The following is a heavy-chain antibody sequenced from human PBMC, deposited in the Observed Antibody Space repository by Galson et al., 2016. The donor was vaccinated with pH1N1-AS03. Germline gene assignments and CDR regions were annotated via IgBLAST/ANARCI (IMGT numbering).Heavy chain of an antibody. CDR2: ISNSGGTT. Sequence: SLRLSCAASGFTFSSYAMNWVRQAPGKGLEWVSAISNSGGTTYYADSVKGRFTISRDDSRNTLYLQMNSLRNEDTAVYYCARGITIFGLARPALDSWGQGTRVTVSS. J-gene: IGHJ4*02. CDR1: GFTFSSYA. D-gene: IGHD3-3*01. V-gene: IGHV3-23*01. CDR3: ARGITIFGLARPALDS.